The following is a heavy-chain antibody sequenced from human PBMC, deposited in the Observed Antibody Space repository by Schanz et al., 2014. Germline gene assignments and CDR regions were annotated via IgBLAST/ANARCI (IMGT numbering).Heavy chain of an antibody. J-gene: IGHJ3*02. D-gene: IGHD7-27*01. CDR2: IYSGGST. Sequence: VQLVDSGGDLVKPGGSLRLSCAASGFTVSSNYMSWVRQAPGKGLEWVAVIYSGGSTFYTDSVKGRFTISRDNAKNSLYLEMTSLRGEDTAVYYCARENLNWEAFDIWGQGTVVTISS. V-gene: IGHV3-53*01. CDR1: GFTVSSNY. CDR3: ARENLNWEAFDI.